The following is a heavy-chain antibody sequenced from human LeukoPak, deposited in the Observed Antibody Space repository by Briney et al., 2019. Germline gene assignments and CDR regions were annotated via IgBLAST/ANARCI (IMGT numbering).Heavy chain of an antibody. V-gene: IGHV3-74*01. CDR1: GFTLSNYW. CDR3: ARSFGSGSL. J-gene: IGHJ4*02. D-gene: IGHD3-10*01. Sequence: PGGSLRLSCAASGFTLSNYWMHWVRHTPGKGLVWVSRINVDGSITNYADSVKGRFSISRDSAKNTLHLQMNGLRDEDTAVYYCARSFGSGSLWGQGTLVTVSS. CDR2: INVDGSIT.